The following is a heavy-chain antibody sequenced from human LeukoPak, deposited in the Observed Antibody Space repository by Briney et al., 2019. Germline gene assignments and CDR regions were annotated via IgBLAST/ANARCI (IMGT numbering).Heavy chain of an antibody. CDR1: GYTFTSYG. CDR2: ISAYNGNT. CDR3: ARSRGPYCSSTSCYSVDIVATDHHY. J-gene: IGHJ4*02. Sequence: ASVKVSCKASGYTFTSYGISWVRQAPGHGLEWMGWISAYNGNTNYAQKLQGRVTMTTDTSTSTAYMELRSLRSDDTAVYYCARSRGPYCSSTSCYSVDIVATDHHYWGQETLVTVSS. V-gene: IGHV1-18*01. D-gene: IGHD2-2*02.